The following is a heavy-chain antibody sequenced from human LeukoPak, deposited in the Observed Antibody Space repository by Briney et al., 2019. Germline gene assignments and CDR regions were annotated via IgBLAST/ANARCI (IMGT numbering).Heavy chain of an antibody. CDR2: INSDGSST. J-gene: IGHJ4*02. V-gene: IGHV3-74*01. CDR1: GFTLSNYG. Sequence: GGSLRLSCAASGFTLSNYGMHWVRHAPGKGLVWVSRINSDGSSTIYADSVKGRFTISRDNAKNTLYLQMNSLRAEDTAMYYCARLRGGDGSVFRPFDYRGQGTLVTVSS. CDR3: ARLRGGDGSVFRPFDY. D-gene: IGHD3-22*01.